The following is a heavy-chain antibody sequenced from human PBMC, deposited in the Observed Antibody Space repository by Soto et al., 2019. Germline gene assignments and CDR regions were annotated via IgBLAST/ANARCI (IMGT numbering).Heavy chain of an antibody. D-gene: IGHD5-12*01. CDR2: IKQDGSEK. V-gene: IGHV3-7*04. Sequence: EVQLVESGGGLVQPGGSLRLSCVASGFIFSNYWMHWVRQTPDKGLEWVANIKQDGSEKYYVDSVNGRFTISRDNAKNSLFLQINNLRAEDTAVYYCARGGTIREWLTDHWGQGTLVTVSS. CDR1: GFIFSNYW. J-gene: IGHJ5*02. CDR3: ARGGTIREWLTDH.